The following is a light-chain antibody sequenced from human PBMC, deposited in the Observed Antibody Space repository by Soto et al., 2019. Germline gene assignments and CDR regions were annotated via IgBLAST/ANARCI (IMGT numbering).Light chain of an antibody. J-gene: IGLJ1*01. CDR2: EVN. V-gene: IGLV2-8*01. CDR1: SSDIGAYDY. CDR3: SSYAGSSNV. Sequence: QSVLTQPASLSGSPGQSITISCTGTSSDIGAYDYVSWFQQHPGKAPKLMISEVNKRPSGVPDRFSGSKSGNTASLTVSGLQAEDEADYYCSSYAGSSNVFGTGTKVTVL.